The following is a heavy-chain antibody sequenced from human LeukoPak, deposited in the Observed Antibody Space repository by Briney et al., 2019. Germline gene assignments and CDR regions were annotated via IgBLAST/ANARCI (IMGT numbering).Heavy chain of an antibody. D-gene: IGHD1-26*01. CDR3: AKRAYSDFDY. J-gene: IGHJ4*02. Sequence: PGRSLRLSCAASGFTFSSYGMHWVRQAPGKGLEWVAVISYDGSDKHYADSVKGRFTISRDNSKNTLYLQMNSLRAEDTAVYYCAKRAYSDFDYWGQGTLVTVSS. V-gene: IGHV3-30*18. CDR1: GFTFSSYG. CDR2: ISYDGSDK.